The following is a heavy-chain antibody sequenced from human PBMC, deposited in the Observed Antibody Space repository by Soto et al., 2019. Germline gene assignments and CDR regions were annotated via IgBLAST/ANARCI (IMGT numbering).Heavy chain of an antibody. Sequence: QAQLVQSGAEVKKPGASVKVSCKTSGYTFTAYYIHWVRQAPGQGLEWVGWINPKTGDTKYAQKFQGRVTMTGDTAITTAYMELGRLRSDDTAFYYCARQLAYCGGDCYTEPSDYWGQGTLVTVSS. CDR3: ARQLAYCGGDCYTEPSDY. CDR1: GYTFTAYY. D-gene: IGHD2-21*02. J-gene: IGHJ4*02. CDR2: INPKTGDT. V-gene: IGHV1-2*02.